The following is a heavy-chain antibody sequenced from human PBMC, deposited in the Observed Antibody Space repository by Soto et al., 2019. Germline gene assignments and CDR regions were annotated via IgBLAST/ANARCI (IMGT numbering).Heavy chain of an antibody. Sequence: EAQLLESGGGLVQPGGSLRLSCDASRFTFSTFAMSWVRQAPGQGLEWVSVISGSGGFTYYADSVKGRFTISRDNSKNTMFLKMNSLRVEDTAVYYCAKRGITIFGVVTNYYSGVDVWGQGTTVTVSS. CDR1: RFTFSTFA. CDR3: AKRGITIFGVVTNYYSGVDV. D-gene: IGHD3-3*01. CDR2: ISGSGGFT. J-gene: IGHJ6*02. V-gene: IGHV3-23*01.